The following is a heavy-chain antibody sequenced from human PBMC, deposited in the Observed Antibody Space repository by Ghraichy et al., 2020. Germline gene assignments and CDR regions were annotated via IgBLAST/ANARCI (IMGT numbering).Heavy chain of an antibody. CDR1: GGTFSSYA. Sequence: SVKVSCKASGGTFSSYAISWVRQAPGQGLEWMGGIIPIFGTANYAQKFQGRVTITADESTSTAYMELSSLRSEDTAVYYCARERPDSLRGKRWLQLPSGMDVWGQGTTVTVSS. J-gene: IGHJ6*02. CDR3: ARERPDSLRGKRWLQLPSGMDV. D-gene: IGHD5-24*01. V-gene: IGHV1-69*13. CDR2: IIPIFGTA.